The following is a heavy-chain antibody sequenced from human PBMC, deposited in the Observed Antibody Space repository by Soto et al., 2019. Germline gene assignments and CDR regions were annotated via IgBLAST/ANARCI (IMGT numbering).Heavy chain of an antibody. D-gene: IGHD6-19*01. J-gene: IGHJ4*02. CDR2: VSHDGRNT. V-gene: IGHV3-30*18. Sequence: VPLVESGGGVVQPGRSLRLSCAASGFTFSDYAMHWVRQAPGKGLEWVAVVSHDGRNTHYADSVKGRFTISRDSSTTTVSLEMPSRRAEDTAVYYCAKGGRQWLVTSDFDYWGQGALVTVSS. CDR1: GFTFSDYA. CDR3: AKGGRQWLVTSDFDY.